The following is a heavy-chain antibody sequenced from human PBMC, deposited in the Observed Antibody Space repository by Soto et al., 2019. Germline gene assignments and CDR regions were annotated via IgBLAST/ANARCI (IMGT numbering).Heavy chain of an antibody. Sequence: GESLKISCKGSGYSFTSYWIGWVRQMPGKGLEWMGIIYPGDSDTRYSPSFQGQVTISADKSISTAYLQWSSLKASDTAMYYCARHSGREQWLVLWAVEDWGQGTLVTVSS. CDR1: GYSFTSYW. J-gene: IGHJ4*02. D-gene: IGHD6-19*01. CDR2: IYPGDSDT. CDR3: ARHSGREQWLVLWAVED. V-gene: IGHV5-51*01.